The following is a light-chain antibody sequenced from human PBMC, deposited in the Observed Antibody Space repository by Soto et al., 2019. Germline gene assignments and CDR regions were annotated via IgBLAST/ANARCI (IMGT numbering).Light chain of an antibody. CDR2: EVR. CDR3: SSYTTTSTLRV. J-gene: IGLJ3*02. V-gene: IGLV2-14*01. Sequence: QSALTQPASVSASPGQSITISCTGTSSDVGGHNYVSWYQQHPGKAPKLLIYEVRVRPSGVSIRFSGSKSANTASLTISGLQAEDEADYYCSSYTTTSTLRVFGGGTQLTVL. CDR1: SSDVGGHNY.